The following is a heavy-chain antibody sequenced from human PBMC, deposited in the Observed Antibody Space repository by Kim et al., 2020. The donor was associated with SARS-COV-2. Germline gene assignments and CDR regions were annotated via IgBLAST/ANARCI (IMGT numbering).Heavy chain of an antibody. V-gene: IGHV4-59*08. CDR3: ARHFTGYGGTSFNY. Sequence: SETLSLTCTVSGGSISSYYWSWIRQPPGKGLEWIGYIYYSGSTNHNPSLKSRVTISVDTSKNQFSLKLSSVTAADTAVYYCARHFTGYGGTSFNYWGQGT. J-gene: IGHJ4*02. CDR1: GGSISSYY. D-gene: IGHD2-15*01. CDR2: IYYSGST.